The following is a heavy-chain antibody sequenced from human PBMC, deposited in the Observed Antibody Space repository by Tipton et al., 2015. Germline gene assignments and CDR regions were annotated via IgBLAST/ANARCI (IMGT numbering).Heavy chain of an antibody. CDR3: VRRSMIRGLSGAFDV. CDR2: ISNSGTTI. Sequence: EVSGFIFSDYGMNWVRQAPGKGLEWISYISNSGTTIYYADSMRGRFTISRDNAGRSLYLQMNSLRAEDTAVYYCVRRSMIRGLSGAFDVWGQGTVVTVSA. D-gene: IGHD3-10*01. J-gene: IGHJ3*01. CDR1: GFIFSDYG. V-gene: IGHV3-48*01.